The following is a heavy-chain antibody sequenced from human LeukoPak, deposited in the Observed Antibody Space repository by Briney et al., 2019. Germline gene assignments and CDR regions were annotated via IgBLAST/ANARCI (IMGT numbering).Heavy chain of an antibody. CDR1: GFTFSSYA. CDR3: AKDDAWLQYGN. V-gene: IGHV3-30*04. CDR2: ISYDGSNK. D-gene: IGHD5-24*01. Sequence: GGSLRLSCAASGFTFSSYAMHWVRQAPGKGLGWVAVISYDGSNKYYADSVKGRFTISRDNSKNTLYLQMNSLRPEDTAVYYCAKDDAWLQYGNWGRGTLVTVSS. J-gene: IGHJ4*02.